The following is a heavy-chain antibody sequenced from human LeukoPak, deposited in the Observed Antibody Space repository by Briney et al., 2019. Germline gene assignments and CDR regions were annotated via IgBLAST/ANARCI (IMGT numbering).Heavy chain of an antibody. V-gene: IGHV3-23*01. CDR3: AKDLRQQLTSSWFDP. D-gene: IGHD6-13*01. J-gene: IGHJ5*02. Sequence: PGGSLRLSCAASGFTFSSYAMSWVRQAPGKGLEWVSAISGSGGSTYYADSVKGRFTISRDNSKNTLYLQMNSLRAEDTAVYYCAKDLRQQLTSSWFDPWGQGTLVTVSS. CDR1: GFTFSSYA. CDR2: ISGSGGST.